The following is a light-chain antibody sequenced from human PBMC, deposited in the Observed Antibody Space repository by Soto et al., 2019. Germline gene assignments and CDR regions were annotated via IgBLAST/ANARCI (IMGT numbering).Light chain of an antibody. CDR1: SSNIGSNF. CDR3: AAWDDSLNGVV. CDR2: RNN. Sequence: QSVLTQPPSASGTPGQRVTISCSGSSSNIGSNFVYWYQQLPGTAPKLLIYRNNQRPSGVPDRLSGSKSGTSASLAISGLRSEDEADYYCAAWDDSLNGVVFGGGTKLTVL. V-gene: IGLV1-47*01. J-gene: IGLJ2*01.